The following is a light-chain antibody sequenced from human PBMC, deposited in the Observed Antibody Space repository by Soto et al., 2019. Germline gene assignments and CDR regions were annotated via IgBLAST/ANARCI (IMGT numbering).Light chain of an antibody. CDR1: SSDVGSSNL. CDR3: CSYAGSSIHV. J-gene: IGLJ1*01. V-gene: IGLV2-23*02. CDR2: EVS. Sequence: SVLTQPASVSGSPGQSITFSCTGTSSDVGSSNLVSWYQQHPGKAPKLLIYEVSKRPSGVSNRFSGSKSGNTASLTISGLQAEDEADYYCCSYAGSSIHVFGTGTKVTVL.